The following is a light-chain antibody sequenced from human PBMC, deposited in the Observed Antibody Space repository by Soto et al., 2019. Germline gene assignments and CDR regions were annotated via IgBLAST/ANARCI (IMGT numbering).Light chain of an antibody. CDR2: KAS. CDR1: QSISTY. J-gene: IGKJ1*01. CDR3: QQYYNYPWT. Sequence: DLQMTQSPSTLPASLGDRVAITCRASQSISTYLAWYQQKPGKAPKLLIYKASSLESGVPSRFSGSGSGAEFTLTISSLQPDDFATYYCQQYYNYPWTFGQGTKVDI. V-gene: IGKV1-5*03.